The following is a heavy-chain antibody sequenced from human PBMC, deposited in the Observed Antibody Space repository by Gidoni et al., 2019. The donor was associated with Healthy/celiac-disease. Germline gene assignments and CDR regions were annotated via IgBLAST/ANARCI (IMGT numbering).Heavy chain of an antibody. Sequence: EVQLVQSGAEVKKPGESLKISCKGSGYSFTSYWLGWVRQMPGKGLEWMGIIYPGDSDTRYSPSFQGQVTISADKSISTAYLQWSSLKASDTAMYYCARTIDSDCTNGVCYWWRGWFDPWGQGTLVTVSS. D-gene: IGHD2-8*01. CDR3: ARTIDSDCTNGVCYWWRGWFDP. CDR2: IYPGDSDT. V-gene: IGHV5-51*01. CDR1: GYSFTSYW. J-gene: IGHJ5*02.